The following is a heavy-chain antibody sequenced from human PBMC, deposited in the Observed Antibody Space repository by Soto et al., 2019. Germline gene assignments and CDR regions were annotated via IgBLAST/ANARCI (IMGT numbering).Heavy chain of an antibody. D-gene: IGHD3-16*01. Sequence: QVQLQESGPGLVKPSETLSLTCTVSGGSVSSGDYYWSWIRQPPGKGLEWIGYIYDGGSTNHNPSLKSRVSISVDTSKNQFALKLNSVTAADTAVYYCARIPVDTYMINGVDPWGQGTLVTVSS. CDR3: ARIPVDTYMINGVDP. CDR1: GGSVSSGDYY. J-gene: IGHJ5*02. CDR2: IYDGGST. V-gene: IGHV4-61*08.